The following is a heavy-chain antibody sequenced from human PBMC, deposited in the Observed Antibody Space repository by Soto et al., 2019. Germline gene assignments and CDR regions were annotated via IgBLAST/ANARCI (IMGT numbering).Heavy chain of an antibody. CDR3: ASPPPPLTIAGVRGVGIDYYYYYMDV. CDR2: IYYSGST. D-gene: IGHD3-10*01. V-gene: IGHV4-59*01. Sequence: TSETLSLTCTVSGGSISSYYWSWIRQPPGKGLEWIGYIYYSGSTNYNPSLKSRVTISVDTSKNQFSLKLSSVTAADTAVYYCASPPPPLTIAGVRGVGIDYYYYYMDVWGKGTTVTVSS. CDR1: GGSISSYY. J-gene: IGHJ6*03.